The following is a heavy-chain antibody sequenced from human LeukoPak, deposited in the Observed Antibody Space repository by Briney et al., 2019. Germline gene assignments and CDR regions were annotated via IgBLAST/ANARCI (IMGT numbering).Heavy chain of an antibody. CDR2: IYYSGST. Sequence: PSETLSLTCTVSGGSISSSSYYWGWIRQPPGKGLEWIGSIYYSGSTYYNPSLKSRVTISVDTSKNQFSLKLSSVTAADTAVYYCARHGDILTGYYNNPARTRNNWFDPWGQGTLVTVSS. CDR3: ARHGDILTGYYNNPARTRNNWFDP. D-gene: IGHD3-9*01. J-gene: IGHJ5*02. V-gene: IGHV4-39*01. CDR1: GGSISSSSYY.